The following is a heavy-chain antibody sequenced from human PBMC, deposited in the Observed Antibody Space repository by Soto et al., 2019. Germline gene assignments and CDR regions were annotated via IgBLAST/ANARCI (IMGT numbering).Heavy chain of an antibody. V-gene: IGHV3-30-3*01. D-gene: IGHD3-22*01. CDR2: ISYDASNK. J-gene: IGHJ6*02. CDR3: ARDGGSSGYYYVQYYYYGMDV. CDR1: GFTFSSYA. Sequence: PGGSLRLSCAASGFTFSSYAMHWVRQAPGKGLEWVAVISYDASNKYYADSVKGRFTISRDNSKNTLYLQMNSLRAEDTAVYYCARDGGSSGYYYVQYYYYGMDVWGQGTTVTVSS.